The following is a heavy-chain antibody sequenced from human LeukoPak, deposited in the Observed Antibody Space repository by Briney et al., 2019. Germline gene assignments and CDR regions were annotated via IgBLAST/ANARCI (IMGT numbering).Heavy chain of an antibody. D-gene: IGHD2-2*03. CDR1: GFTFSSYS. V-gene: IGHV3-21*01. CDR2: ISSSSSYI. Sequence: GGSLRLSCAASGFTFSSYSMNWVRQAPGKGLEWVSSISSSSSYIYYADSVKGRFTISRDNAKNSLYLQMNSLRAEDTAVYYCARDLLDIVVVPAAIAYWGQGTLVTVSS. J-gene: IGHJ4*02. CDR3: ARDLLDIVVVPAAIAY.